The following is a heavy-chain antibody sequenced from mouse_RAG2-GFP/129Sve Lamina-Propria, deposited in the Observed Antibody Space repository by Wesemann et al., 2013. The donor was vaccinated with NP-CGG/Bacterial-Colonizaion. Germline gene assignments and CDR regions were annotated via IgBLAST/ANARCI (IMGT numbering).Heavy chain of an antibody. J-gene: IGHJ1*03. CDR3: ARQIGSSNSYWYFDV. D-gene: IGHD1-1*01. CDR2: IYPGDGDT. CDR1: GYTFTSYD. Sequence: QVQLQQSGPELVKPGASVKLSRKASGYTFTSYDINWVKQRPGKGLEWIGRIYPGDGDTNYNGKFKGKATLTADKSSSTAYMQLSSLTSEDSAVYFCARQIGSSNSYWYFDVWGTGTTVTVSS. V-gene: IGHV1-82*01.